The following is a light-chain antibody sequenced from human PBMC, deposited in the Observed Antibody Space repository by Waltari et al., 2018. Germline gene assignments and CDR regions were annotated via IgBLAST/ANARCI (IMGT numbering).Light chain of an antibody. CDR1: QSILDNSNNRNN. Sequence: DIVMTQSPVSLTLSLGEWATVNCRSSQSILDNSNNRNNLTSYQQKPGQAPRLLIYWASTREAGVPARFSGSGSGTHCTLTISSLQAEDVAVYYCQQHYSSPLTFGGGTKVEL. J-gene: IGKJ4*01. CDR3: QQHYSSPLT. V-gene: IGKV4-1*01. CDR2: WAS.